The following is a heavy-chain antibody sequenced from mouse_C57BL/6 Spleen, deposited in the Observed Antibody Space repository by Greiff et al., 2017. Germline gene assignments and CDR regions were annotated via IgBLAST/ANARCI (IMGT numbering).Heavy chain of an antibody. J-gene: IGHJ4*01. CDR1: GYTFTSYW. D-gene: IGHD2-4*01. CDR2: IDPSDSYT. Sequence: QVQLKQSGAELVKPGASVKLSCKASGYTFTSYWMQWVKQRPGQGLEWIGEIDPSDSYTNYNQKFKGKATLTVDTSSSTAYMQLSSLTSEDSAVYYCASYYDYDGYAMDYWGQGTSVTVSS. V-gene: IGHV1-50*01. CDR3: ASYYDYDGYAMDY.